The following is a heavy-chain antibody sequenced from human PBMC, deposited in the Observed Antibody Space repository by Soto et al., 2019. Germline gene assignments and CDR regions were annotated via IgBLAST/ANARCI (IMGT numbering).Heavy chain of an antibody. D-gene: IGHD6-25*01. V-gene: IGHV3-7*01. CDR3: VKEIAAAQ. J-gene: IGHJ4*02. Sequence: EVQLVESGGALVQPGGSLRLTCATSGFTFSNYWMTWVRQAPGKGLEWVANINQDGSQTSFVDSVKGRFTIFRDNAKSSLYLQMNSLRGEDTAKYYCVKEIAAAQWGQGTLVTVSS. CDR2: INQDGSQT. CDR1: GFTFSNYW.